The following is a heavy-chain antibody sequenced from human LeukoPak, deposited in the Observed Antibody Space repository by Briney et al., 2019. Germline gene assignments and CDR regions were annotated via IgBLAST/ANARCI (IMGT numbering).Heavy chain of an antibody. CDR3: ARVVNYYDSSGFLDI. CDR2: IYYSGST. J-gene: IGHJ3*02. D-gene: IGHD3-22*01. V-gene: IGHV4-30-4*08. CDR1: GGSISSGDYY. Sequence: SETLSLTCTVSGGSISSGDYYWSWIRQPPGKGLEWIGYIYYSGSTYYNPSLKSRVTISVGTSKNQFSLKLSSVTAADTAVYYCARVVNYYDSSGFLDIWGQGTMVTVSS.